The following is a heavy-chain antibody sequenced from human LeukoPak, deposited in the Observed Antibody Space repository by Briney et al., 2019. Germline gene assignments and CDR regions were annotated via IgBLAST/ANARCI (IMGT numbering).Heavy chain of an antibody. Sequence: KPSETLSLTCTVSGDSISNYYWSWIRQPPGKGLEWIGYIYYSGSTNYNPSLKSRVTISVDTSKNQFSLKLSSVTAADTAVYYCARYRNEALFAFDIWGQGTMVPVSS. V-gene: IGHV4-59*01. J-gene: IGHJ3*02. CDR2: IYYSGST. D-gene: IGHD1-14*01. CDR1: GDSISNYY. CDR3: ARYRNEALFAFDI.